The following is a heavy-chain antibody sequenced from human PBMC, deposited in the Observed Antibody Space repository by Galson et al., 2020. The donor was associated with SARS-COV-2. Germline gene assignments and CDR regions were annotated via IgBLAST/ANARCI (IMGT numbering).Heavy chain of an antibody. Sequence: SETLSLTCTVSGGSISSYYWSWVRQPPGKGLEWLGYIYYSGSTNYNPSLKSRVTISVDTSKNQFSLKLSSVTAADTAVYYCARGLVGAYCGGDCYDNWFDPWGQGTLVTVSS. J-gene: IGHJ5*02. CDR1: GGSISSYY. CDR2: IYYSGST. V-gene: IGHV4-59*01. CDR3: ARGLVGAYCGGDCYDNWFDP. D-gene: IGHD2-21*02.